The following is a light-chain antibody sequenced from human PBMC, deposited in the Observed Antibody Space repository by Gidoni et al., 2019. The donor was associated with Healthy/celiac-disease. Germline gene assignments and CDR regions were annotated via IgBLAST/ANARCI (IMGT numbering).Light chain of an antibody. CDR1: QSVSSSY. Sequence: EIVLPQSPGTLSLSPGERATLSCRASQSVSSSYLAWYQQKPGQAPRLLIYGASSRAPGIPDRFSGSGSGTDFTLTISRLEPEDFAVYYCQQYGSSPLTFGPGTKVDIK. J-gene: IGKJ3*01. CDR2: GAS. CDR3: QQYGSSPLT. V-gene: IGKV3-20*01.